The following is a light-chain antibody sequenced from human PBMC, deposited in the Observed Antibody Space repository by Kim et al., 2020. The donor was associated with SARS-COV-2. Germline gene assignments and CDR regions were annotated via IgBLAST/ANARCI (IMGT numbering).Light chain of an antibody. CDR1: SGHSSYA. CDR3: QTWDTGIKM. CDR2: LNSDGSH. Sequence: QLVLTQSPSASASLGASVKPTCTLSSGHSSYAIAWHQHHPEKGPRYLMKLNSDGSHSKGDGIPDRFSGSSSGAERYLTISSLQSEDEADYYCQTWDTGIKMFGGATQLTV. J-gene: IGLJ3*02. V-gene: IGLV4-69*01.